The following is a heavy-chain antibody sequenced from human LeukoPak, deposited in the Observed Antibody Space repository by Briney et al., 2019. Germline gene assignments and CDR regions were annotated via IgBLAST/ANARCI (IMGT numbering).Heavy chain of an antibody. CDR3: AKDRGYYYDSSGYFSGGVDFDY. J-gene: IGHJ4*02. CDR1: GGTFSSYA. V-gene: IGHV1-69*04. D-gene: IGHD3-22*01. Sequence: SVKVSCKASGGTFSSYAISWVRQAPGQGLEWMGRIIPILGIANYAQKFQGRVTITADKSTSTAYMELSSLRSEDTAVYYCAKDRGYYYDSSGYFSGGVDFDYWGQGTLVTVSS. CDR2: IIPILGIA.